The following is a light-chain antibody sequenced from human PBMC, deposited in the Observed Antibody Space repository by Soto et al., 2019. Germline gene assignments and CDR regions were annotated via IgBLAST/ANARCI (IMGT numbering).Light chain of an antibody. CDR3: VAWDDSLSGYV. CDR1: SSNIGSNY. Sequence: QSVLTQPPSASGTPGQRVTISCSGSSSNIGSNYVYWYQQLPGTAPKLLIYRNNQRPSGVPDRFSGSKSGTSASLAMSGLRSEDEADYYCVAWDDSLSGYVFGTGTKVTVL. CDR2: RNN. V-gene: IGLV1-47*01. J-gene: IGLJ1*01.